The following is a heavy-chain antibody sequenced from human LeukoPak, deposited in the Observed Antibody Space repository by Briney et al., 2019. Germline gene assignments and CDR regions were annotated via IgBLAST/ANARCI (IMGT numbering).Heavy chain of an antibody. CDR2: ILPIFGTA. V-gene: IGHV1-69*01. J-gene: IGHJ3*02. Sequence: GSSVKVSCKASGGTFSSYAISWVRQAPGQGLECMGGILPIFGTANYAQKFQGRVTITADESTSTAYMELSSLRSEDTAVYYCARDRELKTYYDFWSGYRIWGQGTMVTVSS. D-gene: IGHD3-3*01. CDR1: GGTFSSYA. CDR3: ARDRELKTYYDFWSGYRI.